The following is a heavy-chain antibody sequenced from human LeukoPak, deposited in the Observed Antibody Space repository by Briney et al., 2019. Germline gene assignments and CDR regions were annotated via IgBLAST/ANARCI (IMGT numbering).Heavy chain of an antibody. CDR1: GFTFSSYA. Sequence: GGSLRLSCAASGFTFSSYAMSWVRQAPGKGLEWVSSISSSSSYIYYADSVKGRFTISRDNAENSLYLQMNSLRAEDTAVYYCARVGSGYDSSGYPDYWGQGTLVTVSS. J-gene: IGHJ4*02. CDR2: ISSSSSYI. CDR3: ARVGSGYDSSGYPDY. V-gene: IGHV3-21*01. D-gene: IGHD3-22*01.